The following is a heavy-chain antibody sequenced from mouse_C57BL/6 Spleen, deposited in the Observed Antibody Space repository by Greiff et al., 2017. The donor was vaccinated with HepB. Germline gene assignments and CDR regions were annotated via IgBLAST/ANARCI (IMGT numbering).Heavy chain of an antibody. CDR2: IYPSDSET. D-gene: IGHD1-1*01. CDR3: AREVYYGSSYYFDY. CDR1: GYTFTSYW. V-gene: IGHV1-61*01. J-gene: IGHJ2*01. Sequence: QVQLKQPGAELVRPGSSVKLSCKASGYTFTSYWMDWVKQRPGQGLEWIGNIYPSDSETHYNQKFKDKATLTVDKSSSTAYMQLSSLTSEDSAVYYCAREVYYGSSYYFDYWGQGTTLTVSS.